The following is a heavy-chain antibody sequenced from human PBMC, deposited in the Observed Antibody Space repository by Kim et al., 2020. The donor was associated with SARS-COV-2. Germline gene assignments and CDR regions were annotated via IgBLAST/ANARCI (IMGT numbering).Heavy chain of an antibody. D-gene: IGHD3-3*01. CDR3: ARVYDFWSGYPRFFDY. Sequence: GGSLRLSCAASGFTFSSYWMHWVRQAPGKGLVWVSRINSDGSSTSYADSVKGRFTISRDNAKNTLYLQMNSLRAEDTAVYYCARVYDFWSGYPRFFDYWGQGTLVTVSS. CDR1: GFTFSSYW. CDR2: INSDGSST. V-gene: IGHV3-74*01. J-gene: IGHJ4*02.